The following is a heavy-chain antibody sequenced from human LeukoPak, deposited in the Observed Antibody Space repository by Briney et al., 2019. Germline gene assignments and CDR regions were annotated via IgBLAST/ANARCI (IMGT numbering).Heavy chain of an antibody. CDR2: ITWNSDYK. CDR1: GFTFDDYA. CDR3: AARHSYRSGWFYFDF. D-gene: IGHD6-19*01. Sequence: GGSLRLSCAASGFTFDDYAMHCVRQAPGKGLEWVSGITWNSDYKVYADSVKGRFTISRDNAKNSLYLQMNSLRDEDTALYYCAARHSYRSGWFYFDFWGQGTLVTVSS. J-gene: IGHJ4*02. V-gene: IGHV3-9*01.